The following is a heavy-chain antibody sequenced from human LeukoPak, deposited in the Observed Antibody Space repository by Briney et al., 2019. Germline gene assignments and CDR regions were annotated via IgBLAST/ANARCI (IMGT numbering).Heavy chain of an antibody. CDR1: GFMFNNQW. V-gene: IGHV3-7*01. CDR3: ARDSTQRRGNEYYDALDF. J-gene: IGHJ3*01. D-gene: IGHD2-2*01. Sequence: GGSLRLSCTTSGFMFNNQWMTWVRQAPGKGLEWVANVKTDGNDKNFVDSVKGRFTISIDSAKKSMYLQMNSLRVEDTAVYYCARDSTQRRGNEYYDALDFWGQGTRVTVSS. CDR2: VKTDGNDK.